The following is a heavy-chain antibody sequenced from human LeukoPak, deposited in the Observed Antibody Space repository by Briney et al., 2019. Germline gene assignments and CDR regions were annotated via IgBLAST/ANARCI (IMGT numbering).Heavy chain of an antibody. D-gene: IGHD3-22*01. CDR1: GYTFTSYG. J-gene: IGHJ4*02. V-gene: IGHV1-18*01. CDR3: ARDQDHLASYYYDSSGYLSVEFDY. Sequence: GASVKVSRKASGYTFTSYGISWVRQAPGQGLEWTGWISAYNGNTNYAQKLQGRVTMTTDTSTSTAYMELRSLRSDDTAVYYCARDQDHLASYYYDSSGYLSVEFDYWGQGTLVTVSS. CDR2: ISAYNGNT.